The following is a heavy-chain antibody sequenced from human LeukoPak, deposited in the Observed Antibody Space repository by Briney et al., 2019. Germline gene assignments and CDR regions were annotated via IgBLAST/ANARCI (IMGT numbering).Heavy chain of an antibody. CDR1: GFTFGDYA. Sequence: PGRSLRLSCTASGFTFGDYAMSWVRQAPGKGLVWVSRIDSDGKSTNYADSVKGRFTISRDNAKNTLYLQMNSLRVEDTAVYYCVRDKEVVTGIGWFDPWGQGTLVTVSS. V-gene: IGHV3-74*01. D-gene: IGHD2-21*02. J-gene: IGHJ5*02. CDR3: VRDKEVVTGIGWFDP. CDR2: IDSDGKST.